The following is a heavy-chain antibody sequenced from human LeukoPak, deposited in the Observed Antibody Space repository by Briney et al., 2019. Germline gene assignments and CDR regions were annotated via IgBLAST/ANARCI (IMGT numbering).Heavy chain of an antibody. Sequence: PSETLSLTCTVSGGSISSYYWSWIRQPPGKGLEWIGYIYYSGSTKYNPSLKSRVTISADTSKNQFSLRLSSVTAADTAVYYCAKVSSGGYWYFDPWGRGTLVTVSS. CDR2: IYYSGST. CDR3: AKVSSGGYWYFDP. J-gene: IGHJ2*01. CDR1: GGSISSYY. V-gene: IGHV4-59*01. D-gene: IGHD3-10*01.